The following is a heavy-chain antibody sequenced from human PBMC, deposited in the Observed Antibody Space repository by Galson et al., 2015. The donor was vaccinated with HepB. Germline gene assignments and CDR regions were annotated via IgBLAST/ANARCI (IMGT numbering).Heavy chain of an antibody. Sequence: SLRLSCAASGFTFSSYVMRWVRQAPGKGLERVSSITGSGGSTYYADSVKGWFSISRDNSKNTLYLQMNSLRVDDSAVYYCAKNRDGNNYNAMDVWGQGTTVTVSS. V-gene: IGHV3-23*01. CDR2: ITGSGGST. CDR3: AKNRDGNNYNAMDV. J-gene: IGHJ6*02. CDR1: GFTFSSYV. D-gene: IGHD1/OR15-1a*01.